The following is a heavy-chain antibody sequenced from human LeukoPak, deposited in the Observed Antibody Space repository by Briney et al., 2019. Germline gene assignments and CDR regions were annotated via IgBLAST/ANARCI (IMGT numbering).Heavy chain of an antibody. Sequence: SVEVSCKASGGTFSSYAISWVRQAPGQGLEWMGGIIPIFGTANYAQKFQGRVTITTDESTSTAYMELSSLRSEDTAVYYCSGGSKLGYYYYYYMDVWGKGTTVTVSS. J-gene: IGHJ6*03. CDR3: SGGSKLGYYYYYYMDV. V-gene: IGHV1-69*05. CDR2: IIPIFGTA. D-gene: IGHD2-15*01. CDR1: GGTFSSYA.